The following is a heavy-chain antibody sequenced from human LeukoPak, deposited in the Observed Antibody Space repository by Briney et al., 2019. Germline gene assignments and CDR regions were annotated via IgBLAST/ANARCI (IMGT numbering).Heavy chain of an antibody. CDR2: INHSGST. CDR3: ARDRITFGGVIEY. J-gene: IGHJ4*02. CDR1: GGSFSGYY. D-gene: IGHD3-16*02. V-gene: IGHV4-34*01. Sequence: SETLSLTCAVYGGSFSGYYWSWIRQPPGKGLEWIGEINHSGSTNYNPSLKSRVTISVDTSKNQFSLKLSSVTAADTAVYYCARDRITFGGVIEYWGQGTLVTVSS.